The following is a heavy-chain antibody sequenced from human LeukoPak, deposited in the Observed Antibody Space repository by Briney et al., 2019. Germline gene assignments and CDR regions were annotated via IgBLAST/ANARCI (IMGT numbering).Heavy chain of an antibody. CDR3: ARVRRNYDFWSGYYSFDY. J-gene: IGHJ4*02. CDR2: IYYSGST. CDR1: GGSISSSSYY. Sequence: SETLSLTCTVSGGSISSSSYYWGWIRQPPGKGLEWIGSIYYSGSTYYNPSLKSRVTISVDTSKNQFSLKLSSVTAADAAVYYCARVRRNYDFWSGYYSFDYWGQGTLVTVSS. V-gene: IGHV4-39*07. D-gene: IGHD3-3*01.